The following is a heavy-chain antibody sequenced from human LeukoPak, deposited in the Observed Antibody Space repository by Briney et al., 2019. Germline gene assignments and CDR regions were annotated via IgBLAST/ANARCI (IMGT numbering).Heavy chain of an antibody. Sequence: SETLSLTCTVSGGSIRSYYWSWIRQPAGKGLEWIGRIYTSGSTNYNPSLKSRVTMSVDTSKNQFSLKLSSVTAADTAVYYCARDSVADYYYYYMDVWGKGTTVTISS. CDR1: GGSIRSYY. D-gene: IGHD6-19*01. J-gene: IGHJ6*03. CDR3: ARDSVADYYYYYMDV. CDR2: IYTSGST. V-gene: IGHV4-4*07.